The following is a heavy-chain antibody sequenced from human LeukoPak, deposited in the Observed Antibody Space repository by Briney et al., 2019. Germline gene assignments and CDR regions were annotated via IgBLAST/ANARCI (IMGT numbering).Heavy chain of an antibody. CDR3: AKTGSGLRNFDY. CDR1: GFTFSSYG. D-gene: IGHD3-10*01. J-gene: IGHJ4*02. V-gene: IGHV3-30*02. Sequence: PGGSLRLSCAASGFTFSSYGMHWVRQAPGKGLEWMAFIRYDGSNKYYADSVKGRFTISRDNAKNSLYLQMNSLRAEDTALYYCAKTGSGLRNFDYWGQGTLVTVSS. CDR2: IRYDGSNK.